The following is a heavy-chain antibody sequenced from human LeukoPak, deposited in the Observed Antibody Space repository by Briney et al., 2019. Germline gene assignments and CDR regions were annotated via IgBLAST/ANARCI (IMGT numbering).Heavy chain of an antibody. V-gene: IGHV3-33*01. D-gene: IGHD5-12*01. J-gene: IGHJ3*02. CDR2: IWYDGSNK. Sequence: GGALRLSFAASGFPFSSSGMHWVRHAPAKGMETVAVIWYDGSNKYYADSVKGRFTISRDNSKNTLYLQMNSLRAEDTAVYYCARDGGVATIVGSDAFDIWGQGTMVTVSS. CDR3: ARDGGVATIVGSDAFDI. CDR1: GFPFSSSG.